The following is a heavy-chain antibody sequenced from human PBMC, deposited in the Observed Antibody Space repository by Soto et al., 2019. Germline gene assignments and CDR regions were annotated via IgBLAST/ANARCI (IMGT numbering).Heavy chain of an antibody. V-gene: IGHV4-4*07. Sequence: QVQLQESGPGLVKPSETLSLTCTVSGGSISSYYWSWIRQPAGKGLEWIGRIYTSGSTNYNPSLKIRFTLSVDTSKNQFFLKLSSVTAADTAVYYCARGLMITFGGVIVISGWFDPWGQGTLVTVSS. CDR2: IYTSGST. D-gene: IGHD3-16*02. CDR3: ARGLMITFGGVIVISGWFDP. CDR1: GGSISSYY. J-gene: IGHJ5*02.